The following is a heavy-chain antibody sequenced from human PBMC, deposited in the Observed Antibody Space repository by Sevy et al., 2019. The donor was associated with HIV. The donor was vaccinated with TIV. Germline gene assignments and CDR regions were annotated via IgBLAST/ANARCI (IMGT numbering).Heavy chain of an antibody. CDR3: ARGSGSYEVWNDAFDI. J-gene: IGHJ3*02. CDR1: GFTFSSYW. D-gene: IGHD1-26*01. V-gene: IGHV3-74*01. CDR2: INSDGSST. Sequence: GGSLRLSCAASGFTFSSYWMHWVRQAPGKGLVWVSRINSDGSSTSYADSVKGRFTISRDNAKNTLYLQMNSLRAEDTAVYYCARGSGSYEVWNDAFDIWDQGTMVTVSS.